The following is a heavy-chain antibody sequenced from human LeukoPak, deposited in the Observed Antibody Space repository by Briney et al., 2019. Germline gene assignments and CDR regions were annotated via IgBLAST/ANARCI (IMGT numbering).Heavy chain of an antibody. CDR1: GGSFSGYY. Sequence: SETLSLTCAVYGGSFSGYYWSWIRQPPGKGLEWIGEINHSGSTNYNPSLKSRVTISVDTSKNQFSLKLSSVTAADTAVYYCARGRITMVRGVMYNYYMDVWGKGTTVTVSS. D-gene: IGHD3-10*01. CDR3: ARGRITMVRGVMYNYYMDV. J-gene: IGHJ6*03. V-gene: IGHV4-34*01. CDR2: INHSGST.